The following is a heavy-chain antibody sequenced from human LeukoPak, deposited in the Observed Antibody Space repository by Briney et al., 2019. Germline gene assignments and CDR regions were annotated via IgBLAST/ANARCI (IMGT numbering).Heavy chain of an antibody. CDR3: AKGSDSSSWYLLLYYFDY. CDR1: GFTFSSYG. V-gene: IGHV3-33*06. J-gene: IGHJ4*02. Sequence: PGGSLRLSCAASGFTFSSYGMHWVRQAPGKGLEWVAVIWYDGSNKYYADSVKGRFTISRDNSKNTLYLQMNSLRAEDTAVYYCAKGSDSSSWYLLLYYFDYWGQGTLVTVSS. CDR2: IWYDGSNK. D-gene: IGHD6-13*01.